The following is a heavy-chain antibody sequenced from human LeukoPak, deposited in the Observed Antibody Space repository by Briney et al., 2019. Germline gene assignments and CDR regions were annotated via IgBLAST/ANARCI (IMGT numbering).Heavy chain of an antibody. CDR1: GGTFSSYA. D-gene: IGHD3-22*01. V-gene: IGHV1-69*05. CDR3: ARSMAVVGWFDP. Sequence: GASVKVSCKASGGTFSSYAISWVRQAPGQGLEWMGGIIPIFGTANYAQKFQGRVTITTDESTSTAYMELSSLRSEDTAVYYCARSMAVVGWFDPWGQGTLVTVSS. CDR2: IIPIFGTA. J-gene: IGHJ5*02.